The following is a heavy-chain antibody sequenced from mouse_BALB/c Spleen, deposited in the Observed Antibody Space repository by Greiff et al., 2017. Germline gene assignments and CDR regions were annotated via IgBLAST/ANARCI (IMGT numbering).Heavy chain of an antibody. V-gene: IGHV2-9*02. CDR2: IWAGGST. D-gene: IGHD1-1*01. CDR3: ARPITTVGAYYAMDY. J-gene: IGHJ4*01. Sequence: VQLQQSGPGLVAPSQSLSITCTVSGFSLTSYGVHWVRQPPGKGLEWLGVIWAGGSTNYNSALMSRLSISKDNSKSQVFLKMNSLQTDDTAMYYCARPITTVGAYYAMDYWGQGTSVTVSS. CDR1: GFSLTSYG.